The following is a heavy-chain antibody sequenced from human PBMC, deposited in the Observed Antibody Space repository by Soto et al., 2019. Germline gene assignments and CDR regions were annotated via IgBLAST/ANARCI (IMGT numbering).Heavy chain of an antibody. D-gene: IGHD1-1*01. CDR1: GFTFSSSG. Sequence: PGGSLRLSCAASGFTFSSSGMHWVRQAPGKGLEWVAVIWYDGSNKYYADSVKGRFTISRDNSKNTLYLQMNSLRAEDTAVYYCARDMGLEGYYMDFWGKGTTVTVSS. CDR3: ARDMGLEGYYMDF. J-gene: IGHJ6*03. CDR2: IWYDGSNK. V-gene: IGHV3-33*01.